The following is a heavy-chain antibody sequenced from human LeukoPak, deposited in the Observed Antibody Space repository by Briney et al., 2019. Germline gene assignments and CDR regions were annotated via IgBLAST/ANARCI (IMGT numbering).Heavy chain of an antibody. CDR1: GGTFSSYA. V-gene: IGHV1-69*13. J-gene: IGHJ4*02. D-gene: IGHD3-10*01. CDR2: IIPIFGTA. Sequence: GASVKVSCKASGGTFSSYAIRWVRQAPGQGLEWMGGIIPIFGTANYAQKFQGRVTITADESTSTAYMELSSLRSEDTAVYYCASRITMVSGFDYWGQGTLVTVSS. CDR3: ASRITMVSGFDY.